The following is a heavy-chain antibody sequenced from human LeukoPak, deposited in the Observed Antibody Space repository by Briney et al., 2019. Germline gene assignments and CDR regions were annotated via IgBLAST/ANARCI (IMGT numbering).Heavy chain of an antibody. D-gene: IGHD3-22*01. CDR1: GFTFSSYA. V-gene: IGHV3-23*01. J-gene: IGHJ4*02. CDR3: AKDRATMIVVVITRSYFDY. CDR2: ISGSGGST. Sequence: GGSLRLSCAASGFTFSSYAMSWVRQASGKGLEWVSAISGSGGSTYYADSVKGRFTISRDNSKNTLYLQMNSLRAEDTAVYYCAKDRATMIVVVITRSYFDYWGQGTLVTVSS.